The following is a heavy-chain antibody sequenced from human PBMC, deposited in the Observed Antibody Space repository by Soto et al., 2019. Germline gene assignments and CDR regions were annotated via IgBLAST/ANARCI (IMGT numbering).Heavy chain of an antibody. D-gene: IGHD2-2*01. CDR1: GGSFSGNY. J-gene: IGHJ3*02. CDR3: ARNPPRAGAITSQWHRNYNTRYQLPPGGAFDI. CDR2: INHSGST. V-gene: IGHV4-34*01. Sequence: QVQLQQWGAGLVKPSATLSLTCAVYGGSFSGNYWSWIRQPPGKGLEWIGEINHSGSTNFNPSLKSRVTISVDTSKNQFSLRLSSVIAADTAVYYCARNPPRAGAITSQWHRNYNTRYQLPPGGAFDIWGQGTMVTVSS.